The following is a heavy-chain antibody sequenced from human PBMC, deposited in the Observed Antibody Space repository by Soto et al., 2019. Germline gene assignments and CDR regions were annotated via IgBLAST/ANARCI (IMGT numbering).Heavy chain of an antibody. J-gene: IGHJ6*03. D-gene: IGHD6-13*01. CDR2: ISWNSGSI. Sequence: GGSLRLSCAASGFTFDDYAMHWVRQAPGKGLEWVSGISWNSGSIGYADSVKGRFTISRDNAKNSLYLQMNSLRAEDTALYYCAKVARRGIAAAGTPEDYYYMDVWGKGTTVTVSS. CDR3: AKVARRGIAAAGTPEDYYYMDV. V-gene: IGHV3-9*01. CDR1: GFTFDDYA.